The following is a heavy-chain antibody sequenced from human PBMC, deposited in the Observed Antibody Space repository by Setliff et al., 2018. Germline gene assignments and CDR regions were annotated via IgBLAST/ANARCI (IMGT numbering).Heavy chain of an antibody. V-gene: IGHV4-61*02. D-gene: IGHD3-22*01. CDR3: ARGPVMIVATGYFDY. J-gene: IGHJ4*02. CDR1: GGSISSGSYY. Sequence: PSETLSLTCTVSGGSISSGSYYWSWIRQPAGKGLEWIGSIYTSGSTNYNPSLKSRVTISVDTSKNQFSLKLSSVTAADTAVYYCARGPVMIVATGYFDYWGQGTLVTVSS. CDR2: IYTSGST.